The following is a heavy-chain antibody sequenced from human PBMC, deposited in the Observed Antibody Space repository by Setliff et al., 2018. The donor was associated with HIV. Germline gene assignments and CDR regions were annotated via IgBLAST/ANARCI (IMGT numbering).Heavy chain of an antibody. J-gene: IGHJ6*03. CDR1: GGTFSSYA. CDR2: MNPNSGNT. CDR3: ARARRDSYDRGRRNHYYIDV. V-gene: IGHV1-8*01. D-gene: IGHD3-22*01. Sequence: ASVKVSCKTSGGTFSSYAISWVRQAPGQGLEWMGWMNPNSGNTGYAQKFQGRVTMTRDTSISTAYMELNNLKFEDTAVYYCARARRDSYDRGRRNHYYIDVWGKGTRSPSP.